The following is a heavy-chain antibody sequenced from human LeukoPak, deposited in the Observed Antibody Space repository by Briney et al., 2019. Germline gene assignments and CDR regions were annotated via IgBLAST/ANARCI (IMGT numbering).Heavy chain of an antibody. Sequence: ASVKVSCTASGYTFTSYGISWVRQAPGQGLEWMGWISAYNGNTNYAQKLQGRVTMTTDTSTSTAYMELRSLRSDDTAVYYCARAGTGRRSGWFHRHKQGWFDPWGQGTLVTVSS. CDR3: ARAGTGRRSGWFHRHKQGWFDP. J-gene: IGHJ5*02. D-gene: IGHD6-19*01. CDR1: GYTFTSYG. V-gene: IGHV1-18*01. CDR2: ISAYNGNT.